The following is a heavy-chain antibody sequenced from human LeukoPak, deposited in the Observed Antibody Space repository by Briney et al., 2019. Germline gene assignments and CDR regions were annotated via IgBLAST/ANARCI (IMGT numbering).Heavy chain of an antibody. D-gene: IGHD4-17*01. J-gene: IGHJ4*02. CDR2: INPSGGST. V-gene: IGHV1-46*01. Sequence: ASVKVSCKASGYTFTSYYMHWVRQAPGQGLEWMGIINPSGGSTSYAQKFQGRVTMTRDMSTSTVYMELRSLRSDDTAVYYCARVNGESALDYWGQGTLVTVSS. CDR3: ARVNGESALDY. CDR1: GYTFTSYY.